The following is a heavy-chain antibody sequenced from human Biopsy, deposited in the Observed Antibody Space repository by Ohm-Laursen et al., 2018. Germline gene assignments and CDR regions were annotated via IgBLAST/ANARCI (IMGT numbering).Heavy chain of an antibody. J-gene: IGHJ4*02. Sequence: SLRLSCSASGFTFCYYSMTWVRQAPGKGLEWVSSIRSGGDYMFYADSVKGRFTISRDNAKNSLYLQMNSLRAEDMAVYYCARDQRGPSLLEAKLTPNYFDYWGRGTLVTVSS. CDR3: ARDQRGPSLLEAKLTPNYFDY. V-gene: IGHV3-21*01. D-gene: IGHD1-1*01. CDR2: IRSGGDYM. CDR1: GFTFCYYS.